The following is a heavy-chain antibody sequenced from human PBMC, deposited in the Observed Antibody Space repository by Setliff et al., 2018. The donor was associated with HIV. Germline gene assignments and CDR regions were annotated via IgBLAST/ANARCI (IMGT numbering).Heavy chain of an antibody. V-gene: IGHV1-18*01. D-gene: IGHD5-18*01. CDR3: ARDAGYSYGPTSRNFDQ. J-gene: IGHJ4*02. CDR1: GYTFTSYG. CDR2: ISAYNGNT. Sequence: ASVKVSCKASGYTFTSYGISWMRQAPGQGLEWMGWISAYNGNTNYAQKVQGRVTMTTDTSTSTAYMEVRSLRSDDTAVYYCARDAGYSYGPTSRNFDQWGQGTRGTVPQ.